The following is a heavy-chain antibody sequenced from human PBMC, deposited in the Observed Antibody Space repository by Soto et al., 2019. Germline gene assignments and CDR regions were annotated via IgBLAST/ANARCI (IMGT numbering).Heavy chain of an antibody. J-gene: IGHJ5*02. Sequence: PSETLSLTCTVSGGSISISTYYWGWIRQPPGKGLEWIGSVYYSGSTYYNPSLKSRVTISVDTSKNQFSLKLSSVTAADTAVYYCATNGQLYNSGWDLNWFDPWGQGTLVNVSS. CDR1: GGSISISTYY. D-gene: IGHD6-19*01. CDR2: VYYSGST. V-gene: IGHV4-39*01. CDR3: ATNGQLYNSGWDLNWFDP.